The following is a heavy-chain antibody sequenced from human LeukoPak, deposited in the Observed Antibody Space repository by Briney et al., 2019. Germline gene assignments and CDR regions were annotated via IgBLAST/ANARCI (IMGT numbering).Heavy chain of an antibody. CDR1: GFTFSSYG. V-gene: IGHV3-30*03. D-gene: IGHD4-17*01. J-gene: IGHJ4*02. CDR3: ARVPTPSPIDYFDY. CDR2: ISYDGSNK. Sequence: PGGSLRLSCAASGFTFSSYGMHWVRQAPGKGLEWVAVISYDGSNKYYADSVKGRFTISRDNSKNTLYLQMNSLRAEDTAVYYCARVPTPSPIDYFDYWGQGTLVTVSS.